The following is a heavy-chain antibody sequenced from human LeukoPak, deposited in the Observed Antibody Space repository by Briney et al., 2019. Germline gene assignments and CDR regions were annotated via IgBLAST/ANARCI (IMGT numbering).Heavy chain of an antibody. J-gene: IGHJ4*02. D-gene: IGHD6-13*01. CDR1: GFTFTNYV. CDR3: ARDGPAPGLYLDH. Sequence: PGGSLRLSCAASGFTFTNYVMNWVRQAPGKGLEWVSSITGTADKTYDADSVKGRFTISRDNSKNTLSLQMSSLRVEDTAIYYCARDGPAPGLYLDHWGQGILVTVAS. V-gene: IGHV3-23*01. CDR2: ITGTADKT.